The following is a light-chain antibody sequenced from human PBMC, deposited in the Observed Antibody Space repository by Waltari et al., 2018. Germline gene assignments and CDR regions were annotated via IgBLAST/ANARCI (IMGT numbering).Light chain of an antibody. CDR3: EKYDSVPGT. CDR1: QSVSKY. V-gene: IGKV3-20*01. CDR2: HAS. J-gene: IGKJ1*01. Sequence: GLTQAPGSLSLSPGESATRHIRASQSVSKYLAWYQQKPGQAPRLLIYHASSMATGIPDRFTGSGFWTDFTLTISRLEPEDFAVYFCEKYDSVPGTFGQGTTVEIE.